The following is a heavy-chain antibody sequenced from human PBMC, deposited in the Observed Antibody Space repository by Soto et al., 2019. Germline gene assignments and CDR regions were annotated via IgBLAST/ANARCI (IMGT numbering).Heavy chain of an antibody. CDR3: ARDPNGGSYWFDP. V-gene: IGHV3-30-3*01. CDR2: ISYDGSNK. J-gene: IGHJ5*02. Sequence: QVQLVESGGGVVQPGRSLRLSCAASGFPFITCAMHWVRQAPGKGLEWVAVISYDGSNKYYADSVKGRFTISRDNSKNTLYLQMNSLRAEDTAVYYCARDPNGGSYWFDPWGQGTLVTVSS. CDR1: GFPFITCA. D-gene: IGHD1-26*01.